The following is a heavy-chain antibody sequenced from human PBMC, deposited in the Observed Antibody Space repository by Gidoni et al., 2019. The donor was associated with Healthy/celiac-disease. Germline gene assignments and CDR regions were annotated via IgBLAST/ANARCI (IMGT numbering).Heavy chain of an antibody. Sequence: EVQLVESGGGLVQPGGSLRLSCAASGFTFSSYAMSWVRQAPGKGLEWVSAISGSGGSTYYADSGKGRFTISRDNSKNTLYLQMSSLRAEDTAVYYCAKQWVAPSSSPPGGWFDPWGQGTLVTVSS. D-gene: IGHD6-13*01. J-gene: IGHJ5*02. CDR3: AKQWVAPSSSPPGGWFDP. V-gene: IGHV3-23*04. CDR1: GFTFSSYA. CDR2: ISGSGGST.